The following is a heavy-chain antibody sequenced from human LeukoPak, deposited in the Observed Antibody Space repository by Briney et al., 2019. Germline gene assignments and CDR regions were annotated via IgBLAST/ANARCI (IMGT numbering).Heavy chain of an antibody. D-gene: IGHD2-2*01. CDR1: GFTFSTYG. Sequence: GGSLRLSCAASGFTFSTYGMHWVRQAPGKGLEWVALIWYDGSNKYYADSVKGRFTISRDNSKNTLYLQMNSLRAEDTAVYYCARDQGCSSTNCYSLFFHYWGQGTLVTVSS. J-gene: IGHJ4*02. V-gene: IGHV3-33*01. CDR2: IWYDGSNK. CDR3: ARDQGCSSTNCYSLFFHY.